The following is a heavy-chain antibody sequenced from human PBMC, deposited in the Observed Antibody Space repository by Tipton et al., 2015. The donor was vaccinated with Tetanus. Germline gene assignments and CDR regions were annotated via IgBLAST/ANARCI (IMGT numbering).Heavy chain of an antibody. V-gene: IGHV4-30-4*01. D-gene: IGHD4-11*01. CDR2: IYYSGST. CDR1: GGSVRSGDYY. CDR3: ARLASYSNHLDA. J-gene: IGHJ4*02. Sequence: TLSLTCTVSGGSVRSGDYYWSWIRQPPGKGLESIGYIYYSGSTYYNPSLKSRVTISVDTSNNQFSLKLNSVTAADTAVYYCARLASYSNHLDAWGQGALVTVSS.